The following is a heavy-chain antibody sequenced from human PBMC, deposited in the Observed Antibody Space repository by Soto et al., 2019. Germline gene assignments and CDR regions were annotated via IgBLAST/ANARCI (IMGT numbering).Heavy chain of an antibody. Sequence: GGSLRLSCAASGFTVSSNYMSWVRQAPGKGLEWVSVIYSGGSTYYADSVKGRFTISRDNSKNTLYLQMNSPRAEDTAVYYCARQTSGWYYFDYWGQGTLVTVSS. CDR2: IYSGGST. D-gene: IGHD6-19*01. CDR1: GFTVSSNY. V-gene: IGHV3-53*01. CDR3: ARQTSGWYYFDY. J-gene: IGHJ4*02.